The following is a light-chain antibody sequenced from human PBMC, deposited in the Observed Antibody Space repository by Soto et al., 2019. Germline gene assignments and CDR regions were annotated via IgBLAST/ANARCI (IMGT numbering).Light chain of an antibody. CDR3: QQYESYSPWT. CDR2: DAS. CDR1: QSISSW. J-gene: IGKJ1*01. V-gene: IGKV1-5*01. Sequence: DIQMTQPPSALSASVGDRATITCRAIQSISSWLAWYQQKPGKAPKLLIYDASTLQSGVPSRYSGSGSGTEFTLTISNLQPDDFATYYCQQYESYSPWTFGQGTKVDIK.